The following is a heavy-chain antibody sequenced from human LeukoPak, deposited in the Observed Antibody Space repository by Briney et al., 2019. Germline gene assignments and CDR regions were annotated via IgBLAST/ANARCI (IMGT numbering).Heavy chain of an antibody. CDR1: GGSLSNNNW. V-gene: IGHV4-4*02. CDR3: ARRSVGDILTGYYDFDY. J-gene: IGHJ4*02. Sequence: SVTLSLTCAVSGGSLSNNNWWNWVRQPPGKGLEWIGEIYHSGSTNYNPSLKSRITMSVDTSKNQFSLKLSSVTAADTAVYYCARRSVGDILTGYYDFDYWGQGTLVTVSS. D-gene: IGHD3-9*01. CDR2: IYHSGST.